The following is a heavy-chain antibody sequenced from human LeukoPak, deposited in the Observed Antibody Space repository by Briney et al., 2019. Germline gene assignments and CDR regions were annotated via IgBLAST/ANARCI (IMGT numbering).Heavy chain of an antibody. Sequence: PSETLSLTCAVYGGSFSGYYWSWIRQPPGKGLEWIGEINHSGSTNYNPSLKSRVTISVDTSKNQFSLKLSSVTAADTAVYYCARAREYSGYDYYYSYGMDVWGKGTTVTVSS. CDR1: GGSFSGYY. D-gene: IGHD5-12*01. V-gene: IGHV4-34*01. J-gene: IGHJ6*04. CDR3: ARAREYSGYDYYYSYGMDV. CDR2: INHSGST.